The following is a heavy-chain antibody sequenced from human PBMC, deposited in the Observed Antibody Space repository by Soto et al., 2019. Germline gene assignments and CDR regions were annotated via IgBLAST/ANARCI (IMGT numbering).Heavy chain of an antibody. D-gene: IGHD1-1*01. CDR1: GYAFTTYG. V-gene: IGHV1-18*01. CDR2: ISAHNGNT. CDR3: ARRRYGDY. Sequence: QVHLVQSGAEVKKPGASVKVSCKGSGYAFTTYGITWVRQAPGQGLEWMGWISAHNGNTNYAQKLQGRVTVTRDTSTSTAYMELRGLTSDDTAVYYCARRRYGDYWGQGALVTVSS. J-gene: IGHJ4*02.